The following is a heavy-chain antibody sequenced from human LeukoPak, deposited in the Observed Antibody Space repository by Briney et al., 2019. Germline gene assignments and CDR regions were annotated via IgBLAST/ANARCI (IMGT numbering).Heavy chain of an antibody. J-gene: IGHJ4*02. D-gene: IGHD3-10*01. CDR3: ARASWEITMVRGVISDPIFDY. V-gene: IGHV4-4*07. CDR2: IYTSGST. Sequence: SETLSLTCTVSGGSISSYYWSWIRQPAGKGLEWIGRIYTSGSTNYNPSLKSRVTISVDTSKNQFSLKLSSVTAADTAVYYCARASWEITMVRGVISDPIFDYWGQGTLVTVSS. CDR1: GGSISSYY.